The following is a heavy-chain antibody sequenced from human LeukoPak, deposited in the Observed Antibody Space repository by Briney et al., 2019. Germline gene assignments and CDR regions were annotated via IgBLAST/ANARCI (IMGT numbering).Heavy chain of an antibody. CDR2: ISYDGSNK. J-gene: IGHJ4*02. D-gene: IGHD2-2*01. CDR1: GFTFSSYA. CDR3: ARECSSTSCPRGGFDY. Sequence: GRSLRLSCAASGFTFSSYAMHWVRQAPGKGLEWVAVISYDGSNKYYADSVKGRFTISRDSSKNTLYLQMNSLRAEDTAVYYCARECSSTSCPRGGFDYWGQGTLVTVSS. V-gene: IGHV3-30*04.